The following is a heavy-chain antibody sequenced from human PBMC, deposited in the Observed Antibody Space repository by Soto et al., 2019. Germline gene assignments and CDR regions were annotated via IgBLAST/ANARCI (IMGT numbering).Heavy chain of an antibody. CDR2: INHSGST. Sequence: SETLSLTCAVSGGSFSGYYWSWIRQPPGKGLEWIGEINHSGSTNYNPSLKSRVTISVDTSKNQFSLKLSSVTAADTAVYYCARQYNWNPQPIDFWGQGTLVSVSS. V-gene: IGHV4-34*01. CDR3: ARQYNWNPQPIDF. D-gene: IGHD1-20*01. J-gene: IGHJ4*02. CDR1: GGSFSGYY.